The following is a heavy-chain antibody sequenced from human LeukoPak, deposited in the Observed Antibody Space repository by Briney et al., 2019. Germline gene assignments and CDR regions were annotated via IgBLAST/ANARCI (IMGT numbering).Heavy chain of an antibody. D-gene: IGHD6-19*01. V-gene: IGHV3-23*01. J-gene: IGHJ3*02. CDR1: GFTFSSYA. Sequence: GGSLRLSCAASGFTFSSYAMSWIRQAPGKGLEWIAVIGGSGGTTYYADSVKGRFTISRDNSKNTLIMQMNSVSAEDKSVYYCAEQQGSGWAFDIWGQGTLVTVSS. CDR3: AEQQGSGWAFDI. CDR2: IGGSGGTT.